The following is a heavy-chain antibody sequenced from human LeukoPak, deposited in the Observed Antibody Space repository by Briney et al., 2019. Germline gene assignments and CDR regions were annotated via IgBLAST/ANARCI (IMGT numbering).Heavy chain of an antibody. CDR1: GFTFSSYW. J-gene: IGHJ4*02. V-gene: IGHV3-74*01. D-gene: IGHD6-13*01. CDR3: VRGTVAAAGVDY. CDR2: INTDGRST. Sequence: GESLRLSCATSGFTFSSYWMHWVRQAPGKGLVWVSRINTDGRSTNYADSVKGRFTISRDNAKYTLYLQMNSLRAEDTAVYYCVRGTVAAAGVDYWGQGALVTVSS.